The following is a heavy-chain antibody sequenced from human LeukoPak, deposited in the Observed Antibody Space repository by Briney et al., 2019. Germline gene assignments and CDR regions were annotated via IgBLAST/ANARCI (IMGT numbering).Heavy chain of an antibody. CDR1: GFTFRTYS. CDR3: ARGDYSRPFDY. J-gene: IGHJ4*02. Sequence: GGSLRLSCAASGFTFRTYSMNWVRQVPGKGLEWVSSISGSSSYIYYADSVKGRFTISRDNAKNSLYLQMNSLRAEDTAVYYCARGDYSRPFDYWGQGTLVTVSS. V-gene: IGHV3-21*01. CDR2: ISGSSSYI. D-gene: IGHD4-11*01.